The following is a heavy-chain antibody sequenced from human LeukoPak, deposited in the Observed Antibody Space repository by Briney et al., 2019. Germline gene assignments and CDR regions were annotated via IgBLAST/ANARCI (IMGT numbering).Heavy chain of an antibody. CDR2: INHSGST. CDR1: GGSVSGYY. J-gene: IGHJ4*02. Sequence: PSETLSLTCAVYGGSVSGYYWSWIRQPAGKGLDWIGEINHSGSTNYNPSLKSRVTISVDTSKNQCSLRLSSVTAADTAVYYCAMSRAILFDYWGQGTLVTVSS. CDR3: AMSRAILFDY. V-gene: IGHV4-34*01.